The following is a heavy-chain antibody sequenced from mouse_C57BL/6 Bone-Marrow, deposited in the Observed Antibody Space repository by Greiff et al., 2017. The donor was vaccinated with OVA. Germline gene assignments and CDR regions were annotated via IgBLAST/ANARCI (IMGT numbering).Heavy chain of an antibody. J-gene: IGHJ4*01. CDR3: ARPRRPYCYAMDY. CDR2: INPGSGGT. Sequence: VQLQQSGAELVRPGTSVKVSCKASGYAFTNYLIEWVKQRPGQGLEWIGVINPGSGGTNYNEKFKGKATLTADKSSSTAYMQLSSLTSEDSAVYFCARPRRPYCYAMDYWGQGTSVTVSS. V-gene: IGHV1-54*01. CDR1: GYAFTNYL. D-gene: IGHD6-1*01.